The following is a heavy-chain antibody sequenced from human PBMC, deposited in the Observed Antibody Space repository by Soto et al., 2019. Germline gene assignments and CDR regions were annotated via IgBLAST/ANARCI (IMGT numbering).Heavy chain of an antibody. D-gene: IGHD3-10*01. CDR1: GGSISSSSYY. Sequence: PSDTLSLTCTVSGGSISSSSYYWGWIRQPPGKGLEWIGSIYYSGSTYYNPSLKSRVTISVDTSKNQFSLKLSSVTAADTAVYYCAIERITMVRGVTFWGQGTLVTVSS. CDR3: AIERITMVRGVTF. V-gene: IGHV4-39*01. J-gene: IGHJ4*02. CDR2: IYYSGST.